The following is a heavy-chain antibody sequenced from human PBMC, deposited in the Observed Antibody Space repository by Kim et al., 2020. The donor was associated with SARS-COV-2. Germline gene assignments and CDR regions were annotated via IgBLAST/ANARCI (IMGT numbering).Heavy chain of an antibody. CDR3: ARDGWYDSSGYYHPEYFQH. V-gene: IGHV3-11*06. D-gene: IGHD3-22*01. J-gene: IGHJ1*01. Sequence: GRFTISRDNANNSLYLQMNSLRAEDTAVYYCARDGWYDSSGYYHPEYFQHWGQGTLVTVSS.